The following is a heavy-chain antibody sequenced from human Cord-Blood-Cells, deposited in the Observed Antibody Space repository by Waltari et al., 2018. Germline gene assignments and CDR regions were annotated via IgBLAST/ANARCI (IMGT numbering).Heavy chain of an antibody. CDR1: GFTFSSYA. Sequence: QVQLVESGGGVVQPGRSLRLSCAASGFTFSSYAMHWVRQAPGKGLEWVAVISYDGRNKYYADSVKGRFTISRDNSKNALYLQMNSLRAEDTAVYYCAREIAARAFDIWGQGTMVTVSS. D-gene: IGHD6-6*01. CDR3: AREIAARAFDI. J-gene: IGHJ3*02. CDR2: ISYDGRNK. V-gene: IGHV3-30*04.